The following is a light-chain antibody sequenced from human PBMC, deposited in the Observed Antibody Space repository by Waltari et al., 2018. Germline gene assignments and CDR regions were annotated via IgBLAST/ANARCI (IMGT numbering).Light chain of an antibody. V-gene: IGLV2-14*01. Sequence: QSALAQPASLSGSPGQSLALPCPGTSYDIGHYNYLSWYQQHPGKAPKLIPYEVSDRPSWVSRRFSGSKSGNKATLTISGLQADDEADYYCSSYTNRATLRVFGTGTKVTVL. CDR3: SSYTNRATLRV. J-gene: IGLJ1*01. CDR1: SYDIGHYNY. CDR2: EVS.